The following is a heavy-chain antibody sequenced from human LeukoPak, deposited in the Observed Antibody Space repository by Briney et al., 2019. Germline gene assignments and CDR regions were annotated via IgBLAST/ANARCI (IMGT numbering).Heavy chain of an antibody. D-gene: IGHD5-18*01. J-gene: IGHJ4*02. CDR1: GGSISSGDYY. CDR3: ARASGYSAE. Sequence: SETPSLTCTVSGGSISSGDYYWSWIRQPPGTGLEWIGYIYYSGSTYYNPSLKSRVTISVDTSKNQFSLKLSSVTAADTAVYYCARASGYSAEWGQGTLVTVSS. V-gene: IGHV4-30-4*08. CDR2: IYYSGST.